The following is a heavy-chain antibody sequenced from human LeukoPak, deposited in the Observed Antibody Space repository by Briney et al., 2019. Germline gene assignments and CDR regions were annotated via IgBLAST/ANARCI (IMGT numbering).Heavy chain of an antibody. CDR2: IGYDGSEK. CDR1: GFSFSDYG. V-gene: IGHV3-30*02. CDR3: AKPSFCSPTKCLTFEY. D-gene: IGHD2-15*01. Sequence: GGSLRLSCAASGFSFSDYGMHWARHTPGKGLEWVAFIGYDGSEKYYGDSVKGRFTVARDNSRNTLYLQMNSLTSDDTGVYYCAKPSFCSPTKCLTFEYWGQGTLVSVSS. J-gene: IGHJ4*02.